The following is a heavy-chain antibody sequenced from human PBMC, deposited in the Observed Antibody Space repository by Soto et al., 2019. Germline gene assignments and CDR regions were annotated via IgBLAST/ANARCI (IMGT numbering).Heavy chain of an antibody. CDR1: GFTFSSYV. D-gene: IGHD3-10*01. V-gene: IGHV3-48*02. CDR2: ISISSSTR. Sequence: EVQLVESGGGLVQPGGSLRLSCAASGFTFSSYVINWVRQAPGKGLEWVSYISISSSTRYYADSVRGRFTISRDNAKNSLYLQMNSLRDEDTDVYYCARGGGFFGYWGQGTLVTVSS. J-gene: IGHJ4*02. CDR3: ARGGGFFGY.